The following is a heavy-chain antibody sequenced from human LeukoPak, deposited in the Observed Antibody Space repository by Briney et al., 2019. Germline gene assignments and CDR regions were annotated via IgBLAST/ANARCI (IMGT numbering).Heavy chain of an antibody. J-gene: IGHJ4*02. D-gene: IGHD6-13*01. CDR1: GYTFTSYG. CDR3: ARAGYSSSWPAPFDY. V-gene: IGHV1-18*01. Sequence: VASVKVSCKASGYTFTSYGISWVRQAPGQGLEWMGWISAYNGNTNYAQKLQGRVTMTTDTSTSTAYMELRSLRSDDTAVYYCARAGYSSSWPAPFDYWGQGTLVTVSS. CDR2: ISAYNGNT.